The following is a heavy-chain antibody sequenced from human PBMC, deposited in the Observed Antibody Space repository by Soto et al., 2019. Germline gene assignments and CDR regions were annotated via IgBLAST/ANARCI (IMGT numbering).Heavy chain of an antibody. D-gene: IGHD2-2*02. CDR1: GFIFSGSV. CDR3: ARGQGAAIGDYYYHGMDV. Sequence: EVQLVESGGGLVQPGGSLKLSCAASGFIFSGSVIHWVRQASGKGLEWVGRIRSRANNFATSSAASVKGRFTFSRDDSKNTAYLQMNTLKPEDTAVYYCARGQGAAIGDYYYHGMDVWGQGTTVTVSS. CDR2: IRSRANNFAT. V-gene: IGHV3-73*02. J-gene: IGHJ6*02.